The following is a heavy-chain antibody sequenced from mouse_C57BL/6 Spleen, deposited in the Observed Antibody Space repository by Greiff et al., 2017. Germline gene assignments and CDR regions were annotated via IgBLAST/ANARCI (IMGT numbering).Heavy chain of an antibody. CDR1: GYAFTNYL. D-gene: IGHD1-1*01. CDR2: INPGSGGT. Sequence: QVQLQQSGAELVRPGTSVKVSCKASGYAFTNYLIEWVKQRPGQGLEWIGVINPGSGGTNYNEKFKGKATLTADKSSSTSEDSAVYFWARRRLTTVVDWYFDVWGTGTTVTVSA. CDR3: ARRRLTTVVDWYFDV. J-gene: IGHJ1*03. V-gene: IGHV1-54*01.